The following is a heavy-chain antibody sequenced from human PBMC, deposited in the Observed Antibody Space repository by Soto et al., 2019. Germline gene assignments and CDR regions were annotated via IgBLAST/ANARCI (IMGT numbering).Heavy chain of an antibody. CDR1: YY. D-gene: IGHD3-3*01. Sequence: YYWSWIRQPPGKGLEWIGYIYYSGSTNYNPSLKSRVTISVDTSKNQFSLKLSSVTAADTAVYYCARAITIFGVDHWGQGTMVTVSS. CDR3: ARAITIFGVDH. V-gene: IGHV4-59*01. CDR2: IYYSGST. J-gene: IGHJ3*01.